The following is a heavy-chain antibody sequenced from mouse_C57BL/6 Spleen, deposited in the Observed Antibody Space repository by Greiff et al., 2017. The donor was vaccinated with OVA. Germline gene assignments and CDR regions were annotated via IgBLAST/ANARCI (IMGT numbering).Heavy chain of an antibody. J-gene: IGHJ4*01. Sequence: EVQRVESGPGLVKPSQSLSLTCSVTGYSITSGYYWNWIRQFPGNKLEWMGYISYDGSNNYNPSLKNRISITRDTSKNQFFLKLNSVTTEDTATYYCARDGDGYYLYYAMDYWGQGTSVTVSS. CDR3: ARDGDGYYLYYAMDY. CDR1: GYSITSGYY. D-gene: IGHD2-3*01. CDR2: ISYDGSN. V-gene: IGHV3-6*01.